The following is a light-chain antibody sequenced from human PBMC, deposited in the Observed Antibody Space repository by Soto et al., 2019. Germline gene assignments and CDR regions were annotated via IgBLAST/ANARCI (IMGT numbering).Light chain of an antibody. V-gene: IGKV1-16*01. CDR3: QQFRK. J-gene: IGKJ1*01. CDR1: QGINTF. CDR2: AAS. Sequence: DIQITHSPSSLSASVVDRATITCRASQGINTFLAWYQQKPGKAPKLLIYAASTLQSGVPSRFSGSGSGTDFTLTISSLQPEDFATYYCQQFRKFGQGTKVDIK.